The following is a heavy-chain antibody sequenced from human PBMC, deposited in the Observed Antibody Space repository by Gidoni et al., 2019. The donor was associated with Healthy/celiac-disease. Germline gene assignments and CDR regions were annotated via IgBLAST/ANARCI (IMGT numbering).Heavy chain of an antibody. V-gene: IGHV4-4*02. J-gene: IGHJ3*02. Sequence: QVQLQESGPGLVKPSGTLSLTCAVSGCSISSSNWWSWVRQPPKKGLEWIGEIYHSGITNYNPSLKSRVTISVDKSKNQFSLKLSSVTAADTAVYYCASRYYYDSSGYYYLAFDIWGQGTMVTVSS. CDR3: ASRYYYDSSGYYYLAFDI. CDR1: GCSISSSNW. CDR2: IYHSGIT. D-gene: IGHD3-22*01.